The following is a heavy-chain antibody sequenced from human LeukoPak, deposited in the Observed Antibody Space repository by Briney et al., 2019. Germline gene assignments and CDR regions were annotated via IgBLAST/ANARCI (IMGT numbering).Heavy chain of an antibody. CDR3: ARSAYTDYSVLWFDP. CDR1: GGSISSYY. CDR2: IHYTGST. Sequence: PSETLSLTCTVSGGSISSYYWSWIRQPPGKGLEWIGYIHYTGSTDYNPSLKSRVTISVDTSKNQFSLKLSSVTAADTAVYYCARSAYTDYSVLWFDPWGQGTLVTVSS. J-gene: IGHJ5*02. V-gene: IGHV4-59*01. D-gene: IGHD3-16*01.